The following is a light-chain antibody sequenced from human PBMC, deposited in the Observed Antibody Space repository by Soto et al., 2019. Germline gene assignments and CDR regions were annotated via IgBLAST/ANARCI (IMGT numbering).Light chain of an antibody. CDR1: SSNIGSNT. CDR2: SHN. J-gene: IGLJ2*01. Sequence: QAVVTQPPSASGTPGQRVTISCSGSSSNIGSNTVNWYQHLPGTAPKLLIYSHNQRPSGVPDRFSGSKSGTSASLAISGLQSEDEADYYCAAWDDSLNGVLFGGGTKVTVL. CDR3: AAWDDSLNGVL. V-gene: IGLV1-44*01.